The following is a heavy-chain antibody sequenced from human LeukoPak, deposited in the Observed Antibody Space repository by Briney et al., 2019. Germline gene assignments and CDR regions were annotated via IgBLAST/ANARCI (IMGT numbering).Heavy chain of an antibody. Sequence: SETLSLTCTVSGGSISSYCWSWIRQPPGKGLEWIGYIYTSGSTNYNPSLKSRVTISVDTSKNQFSLKLSSVTAADTAVYYCARLSRVWNYYYYYYMDVWGKGTTVTVSS. D-gene: IGHD6-13*01. CDR2: IYTSGST. J-gene: IGHJ6*03. CDR3: ARLSRVWNYYYYYYMDV. CDR1: GGSISSYC. V-gene: IGHV4-4*09.